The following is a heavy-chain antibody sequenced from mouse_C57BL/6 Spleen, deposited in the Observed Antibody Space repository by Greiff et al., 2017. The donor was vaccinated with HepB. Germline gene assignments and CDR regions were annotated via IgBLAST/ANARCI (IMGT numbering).Heavy chain of an antibody. Sequence: EVQLVESGEGLVKPGGSLKLSCAASGFTFSSYAMSWVRQTPEKRLEWVAYISSGGDYIYYADTVKGRFTISRDNARNTLYLQMSSLKSEDTAMYYCTREERQLRLRAFDYWGQGTTLTVSS. CDR2: ISSGGDYI. CDR3: TREERQLRLRAFDY. D-gene: IGHD3-2*02. J-gene: IGHJ2*01. V-gene: IGHV5-9-1*02. CDR1: GFTFSSYA.